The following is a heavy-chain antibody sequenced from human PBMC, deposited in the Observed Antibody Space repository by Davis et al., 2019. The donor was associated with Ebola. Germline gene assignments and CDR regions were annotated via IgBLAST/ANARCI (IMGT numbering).Heavy chain of an antibody. V-gene: IGHV1-8*01. Sequence: ASVKVSCKASGYTFTSYDINWVRQATGQGLEWMGWMNPNSGNTGYAQKFQGRVTMTRNTSISTAYMEVSSLRSEDTAVYYCARDQREAITMVRGVHLLYYYYGMDVWGQGTTVTVSS. D-gene: IGHD3-10*01. J-gene: IGHJ6*02. CDR2: MNPNSGNT. CDR1: GYTFTSYD. CDR3: ARDQREAITMVRGVHLLYYYYGMDV.